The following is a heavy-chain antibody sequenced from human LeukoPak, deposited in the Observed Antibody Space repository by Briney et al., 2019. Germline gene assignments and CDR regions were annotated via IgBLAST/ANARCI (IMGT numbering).Heavy chain of an antibody. D-gene: IGHD3-3*01. CDR2: INPSGGST. V-gene: IGHV1-46*01. Sequence: ASVKVSCKASGYTFTSYYMHWVRQAPGQGLEWMGIINPSGGSTSYAQKFQGRVTMTRDMSTSTVYMELSSLRSEDTAVYHCARGPLTIFGVVTSYNWFDPWGQGTLVIVSS. CDR3: ARGPLTIFGVVTSYNWFDP. J-gene: IGHJ5*02. CDR1: GYTFTSYY.